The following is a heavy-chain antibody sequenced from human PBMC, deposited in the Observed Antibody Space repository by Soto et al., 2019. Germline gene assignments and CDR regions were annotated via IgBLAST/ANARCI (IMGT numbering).Heavy chain of an antibody. V-gene: IGHV4-4*02. CDR1: GDSITNNHW. CDR2: IYHTGIA. J-gene: IGHJ6*02. Sequence: QMQLRESGPGLVKPSGTLSLTCTVYGDSITNNHWWRWVRQQPGKGPELIGEIYHTGIANYHPSLGSRVAFSVDKSKNQFSLSLTSVTAAATAVYYCVSKLGPYYYGLDVWGQGTTVTVSS. D-gene: IGHD3-16*01. CDR3: VSKLGPYYYGLDV.